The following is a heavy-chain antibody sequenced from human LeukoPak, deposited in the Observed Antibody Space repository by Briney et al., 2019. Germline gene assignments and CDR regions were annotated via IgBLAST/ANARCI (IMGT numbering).Heavy chain of an antibody. J-gene: IGHJ6*03. CDR3: ARLSVIVGAALEYYYYYMDV. V-gene: IGHV4-61*02. CDR1: GGSISSGSYY. Sequence: SETLSLTCTVSGGSISSGSYYWSWIRQPAGKGLEWIGRIYTSGSTNYNPSLKSRVTISVDTSKNQVSLKLTSVTAADTAVYYCARLSVIVGAALEYYYYYMDVWGQGTTVTVSS. D-gene: IGHD1-26*01. CDR2: IYTSGST.